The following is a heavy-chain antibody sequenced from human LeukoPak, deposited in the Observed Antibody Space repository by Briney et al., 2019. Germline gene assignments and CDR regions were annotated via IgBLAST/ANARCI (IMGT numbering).Heavy chain of an antibody. Sequence: GESLKISCEVSRHRFTNHWIGWVRQMPGKGLEWMGIINLGDSDTKYSPSFQGQVTISLDKSISTAYLQWRSLKASDTAMYYSARRPYSGSPNWFDPWGQGTLVTVSS. D-gene: IGHD1-26*01. CDR3: ARRPYSGSPNWFDP. J-gene: IGHJ5*02. CDR2: INLGDSDT. CDR1: RHRFTNHW. V-gene: IGHV5-51*01.